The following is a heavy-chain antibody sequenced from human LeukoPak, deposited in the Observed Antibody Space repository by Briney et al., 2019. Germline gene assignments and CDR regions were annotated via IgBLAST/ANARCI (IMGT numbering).Heavy chain of an antibody. CDR2: ITSSSSYI. J-gene: IGHJ3*02. CDR3: ARELPLTGEQDAFDI. D-gene: IGHD7-27*01. Sequence: PGGSLRLSCAASGFTFSTYSMNWVRQAPGKGLEWVSSITSSSSYIYYADSVKGRFTISRDNAKNSLFLQMNSLRAEDTAVYYCARELPLTGEQDAFDIWGQGTMVTVSS. V-gene: IGHV3-21*01. CDR1: GFTFSTYS.